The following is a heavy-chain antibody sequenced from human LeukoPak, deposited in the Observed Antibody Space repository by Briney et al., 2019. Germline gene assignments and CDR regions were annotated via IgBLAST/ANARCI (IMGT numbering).Heavy chain of an antibody. CDR3: ARGELIAAAIDY. CDR1: GGSISSSSYY. V-gene: IGHV4-39*07. D-gene: IGHD6-13*01. CDR2: INHSGST. Sequence: SETLSLTCTVSGGSISSSSYYWGWLRQPPGKGLEWIGEINHSGSTNYHPSLKSRVTISVDTSKNQFSLKLSSVTAADTAVYYCARGELIAAAIDYWGQGTLVTVSS. J-gene: IGHJ4*02.